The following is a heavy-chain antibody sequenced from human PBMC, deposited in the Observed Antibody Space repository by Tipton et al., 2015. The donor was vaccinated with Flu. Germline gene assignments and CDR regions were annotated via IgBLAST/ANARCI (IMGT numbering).Heavy chain of an antibody. V-gene: IGHV1-2*06. D-gene: IGHD6-13*01. CDR2: NNPNSGDT. CDR3: ARRISWFWCDP. J-gene: IGHJ5*02. Sequence: QLVQSGAEVKKPGASVKVSCKASGYPFTGYYMHWVRQAPGQGLEWMGRNNPNSGDTHYAQKFQGRVTVTRDTSNSTAYMELSRLRSAATAVCCGARRISWFWCDPWGQGTLVTVSS. CDR1: GYPFTGYY.